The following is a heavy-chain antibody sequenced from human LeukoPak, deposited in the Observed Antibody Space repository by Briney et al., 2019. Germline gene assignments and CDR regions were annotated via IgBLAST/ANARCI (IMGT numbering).Heavy chain of an antibody. J-gene: IGHJ4*02. Sequence: GGSLRLSCAASGFTFDDYAMHWVRQAPGKGLEWVSGISWNSGSIGYADSVKGRFTISRDNAKKSRFLQMNSLRAEDTALYYCAKGSTGSFLTDYWGQGTLVTVSS. V-gene: IGHV3-9*01. CDR1: GFTFDDYA. CDR3: AKGSTGSFLTDY. CDR2: ISWNSGSI. D-gene: IGHD1-26*01.